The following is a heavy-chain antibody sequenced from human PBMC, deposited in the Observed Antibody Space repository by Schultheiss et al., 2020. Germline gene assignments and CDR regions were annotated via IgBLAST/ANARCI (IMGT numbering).Heavy chain of an antibody. J-gene: IGHJ3*02. Sequence: SETLSLTCAVSGGSISESTWWAWVRQPPGKGLEWIGEIYHSGITNYNPSLKSRVTISVDTSKNQFSLKLSSVTAADTAVYYCARHLFSAKLPWVDILGQGTMVTASS. CDR3: ARHLFSAKLPWVDI. D-gene: IGHD3-10*01. CDR1: GGSISESTW. V-gene: IGHV4-4*02. CDR2: IYHSGIT.